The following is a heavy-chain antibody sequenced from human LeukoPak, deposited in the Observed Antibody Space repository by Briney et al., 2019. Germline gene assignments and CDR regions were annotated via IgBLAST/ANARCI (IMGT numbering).Heavy chain of an antibody. J-gene: IGHJ4*02. V-gene: IGHV3-30-3*01. CDR3: ARVGYYSSGPFSYFDY. D-gene: IGHD3-10*01. CDR2: ISYDGSNE. CDR1: GFTFSRYT. Sequence: GGSQRLSCAASGFTFSRYTMHWVRQAPGKGLEWVALISYDGSNEYYADSVKGRFTIPRDSSENTLYLQMNSLRVEDTAVYYCARVGYYSSGPFSYFDYWGQGTLVTVSS.